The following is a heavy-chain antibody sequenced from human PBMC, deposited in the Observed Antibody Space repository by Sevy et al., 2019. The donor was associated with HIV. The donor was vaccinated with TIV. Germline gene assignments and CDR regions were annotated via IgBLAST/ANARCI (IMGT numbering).Heavy chain of an antibody. Sequence: GGSLRLSCAASGFTFSSYWMHWVRQGPGKGLVWVSRIKSDGSSTSYVDSVKGRFTISRDNAKNTLYLQMNSLRAEDTAVYYCARAWVNFDALDIWGQGTMVTVSS. D-gene: IGHD3-22*01. CDR3: ARAWVNFDALDI. CDR2: IKSDGSST. V-gene: IGHV3-74*01. J-gene: IGHJ3*02. CDR1: GFTFSSYW.